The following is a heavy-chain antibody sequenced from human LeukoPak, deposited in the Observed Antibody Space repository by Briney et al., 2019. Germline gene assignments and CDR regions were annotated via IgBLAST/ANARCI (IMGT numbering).Heavy chain of an antibody. Sequence: GGSLRLSCAASGFTFSSYSMNWVRQAPGKGLEWVSYISSSSGTIYYADSVKGRFTISRDNAKNSLYLQMNSLRAEHTAVYYCARGPDPTLMTTVTTREFQHWGQGTLVTVSS. V-gene: IGHV3-48*01. J-gene: IGHJ1*01. CDR3: ARGPDPTLMTTVTTREFQH. CDR1: GFTFSSYS. CDR2: ISSSSGTI. D-gene: IGHD4-17*01.